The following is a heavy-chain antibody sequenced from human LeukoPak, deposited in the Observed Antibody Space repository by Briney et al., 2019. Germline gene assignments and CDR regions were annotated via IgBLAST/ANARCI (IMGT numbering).Heavy chain of an antibody. J-gene: IGHJ4*02. CDR2: IYYSGST. Sequence: SETLSLTCTVSGGSISSYYWSWIRQPPGKGLEWIGYIYYSGSTNYNPSLKSRVTISVDTSKNQFSLKLSSVTAADTAVYYCARVLRLGELSFIGGFDYWGQGTPVTVSS. CDR1: GGSISSYY. V-gene: IGHV4-59*01. CDR3: ARVLRLGELSFIGGFDY. D-gene: IGHD3-16*02.